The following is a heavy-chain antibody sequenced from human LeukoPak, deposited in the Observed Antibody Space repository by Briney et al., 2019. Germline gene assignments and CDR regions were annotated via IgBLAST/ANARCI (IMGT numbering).Heavy chain of an antibody. CDR3: ARDRAHDFWSGYHTHYYYMDV. CDR1: GGSISSGNYY. Sequence: SQTLSLTCTVSGGSISSGNYYWICIRPRAGQGLEWIMRIYTSGNTNYNPSLKSRVTISVDTSKNQFSLQLSSVTAADPAVYYCARDRAHDFWSGYHTHYYYMDVWGKGTTVTVSS. D-gene: IGHD3-3*01. J-gene: IGHJ6*03. V-gene: IGHV4-61*02. CDR2: IYTSGNT.